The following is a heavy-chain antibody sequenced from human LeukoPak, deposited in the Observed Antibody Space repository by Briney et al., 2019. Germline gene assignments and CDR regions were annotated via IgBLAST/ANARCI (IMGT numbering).Heavy chain of an antibody. CDR1: GGSISSSSYY. V-gene: IGHV4-39*01. D-gene: IGHD2-21*01. CDR3: ARSNLFDY. CDR2: IYYSGST. Sequence: SETLSLTCTVSGGSISSSSYYWGWIRQPPGKGLEWIGSIYYSGSTYYNPSLKSRVTISVDTSKNQFSLKLSSVTAADTAVYYCARSNLFDYWGQGTLVTVSP. J-gene: IGHJ4*02.